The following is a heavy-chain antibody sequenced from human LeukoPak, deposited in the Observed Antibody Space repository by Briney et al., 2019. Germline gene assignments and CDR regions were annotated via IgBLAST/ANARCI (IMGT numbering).Heavy chain of an antibody. D-gene: IGHD5-24*01. V-gene: IGHV3-66*02. J-gene: IGHJ4*02. Sequence: GGSLRLSCAASGFTVSSNYMSWVRQAPGKGLEWVSVIYSGGNTYYADSVKGRFTISRDNSKNTLYLQMNSLRAEDTAVYYCAGFSKRDGYNRNFDYWGQGTLVTVSS. CDR1: GFTVSSNY. CDR2: IYSGGNT. CDR3: AGFSKRDGYNRNFDY.